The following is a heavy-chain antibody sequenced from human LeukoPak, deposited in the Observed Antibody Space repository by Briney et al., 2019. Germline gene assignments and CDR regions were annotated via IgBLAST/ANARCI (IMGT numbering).Heavy chain of an antibody. CDR3: VRDWDHFDFDS. J-gene: IGHJ5*01. Sequence: GGSPRLSCAASGFTFSNHWMHWVRQAPGKGLVWVSRIKGDGSHTIYADSVKGRFTISRDNAKNTLYLQMRSLRAEDTAVYYCVRDWDHFDFDSWGQGTLVTVSS. CDR1: GFTFSNHW. CDR2: IKGDGSHT. V-gene: IGHV3-74*01. D-gene: IGHD3-9*01.